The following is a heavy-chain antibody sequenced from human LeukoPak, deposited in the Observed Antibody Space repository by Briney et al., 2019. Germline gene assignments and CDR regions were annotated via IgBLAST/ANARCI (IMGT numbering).Heavy chain of an antibody. Sequence: GGSLRLSCAASEFSVGSNYMTWVRQAPGKGLEWVSGISGSGGGTYYADSVKGRFTISRDNSKNTLYLQMNSLRAEDTAVYYCARAGIAAANSFDYWGQGTLVTVSS. CDR3: ARAGIAAANSFDY. CDR2: ISGSGGGT. J-gene: IGHJ4*02. V-gene: IGHV3-23*01. D-gene: IGHD6-13*01. CDR1: EFSVGSNY.